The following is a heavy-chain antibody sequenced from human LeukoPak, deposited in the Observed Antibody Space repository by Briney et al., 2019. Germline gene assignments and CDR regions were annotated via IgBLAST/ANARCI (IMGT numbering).Heavy chain of an antibody. CDR3: ARKFGVAYYGDPRGSFDV. D-gene: IGHD4-17*01. CDR1: GGSISSGGYY. V-gene: IGHV4-31*03. CDR2: IYYSGKT. Sequence: SETLSLTCTVSGGSISSGGYYWSWIRQHPGKGLEWIGNIYYSGKTYYNPSLKSRVIMSGDTSKNQFSLKLGSVTAADTAVYYCARKFGVAYYGDPRGSFDVWSQGTMVAVSS. J-gene: IGHJ3*01.